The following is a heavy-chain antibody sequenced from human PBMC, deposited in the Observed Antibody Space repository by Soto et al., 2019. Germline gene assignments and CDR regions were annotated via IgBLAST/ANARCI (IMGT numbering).Heavy chain of an antibody. CDR2: IIPIFGTA. J-gene: IGHJ4*02. D-gene: IGHD3-10*01. CDR3: ACGARNGQEYY. Sequence: QVPLVQSGAEVKKPGSSVKVSCKASGDTFSSYASSWVRQAPGQGLEWMGGIIPIFGTANYAQKCQGRVTITADECTSTAYMELSSLSSEETAEYYWACGARNGQEYYCFQGTMVTVS. V-gene: IGHV1-69*01. CDR1: GDTFSSYA.